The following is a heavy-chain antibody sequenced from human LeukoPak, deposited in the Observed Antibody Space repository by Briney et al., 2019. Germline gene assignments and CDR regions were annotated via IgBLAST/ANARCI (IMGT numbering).Heavy chain of an antibody. D-gene: IGHD3-9*01. CDR3: ARVLPKYFDFLTGFYYYYGIDV. Sequence: QPGGSLRLSCAASGFTFSSYDMHWVRQATGKGLEWVSGTGSAGDTYYPDSVKGRFTISRDNAKNSLYLQMNSLRAGDTAVYYCARVLPKYFDFLTGFYYYYGIDVWGQGTTVTVSS. V-gene: IGHV3-13*01. CDR2: TGSAGDT. J-gene: IGHJ6*02. CDR1: GFTFSSYD.